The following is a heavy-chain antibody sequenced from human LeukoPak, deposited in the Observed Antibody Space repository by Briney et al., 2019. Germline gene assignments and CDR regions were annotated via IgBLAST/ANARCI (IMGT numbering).Heavy chain of an antibody. CDR2: INHSGST. Sequence: SETLSLTCAVYGGSFSGYYWSWIRQPPGKGLEWIGEINHSGSTNYNPSLKSRVTISVDTSKNQFSLNLSSVTAADTAVYYCARSAGGYYDSSGYYFFYWGQGTLVTVSS. J-gene: IGHJ4*02. V-gene: IGHV4-34*01. CDR3: ARSAGGYYDSSGYYFFY. CDR1: GGSFSGYY. D-gene: IGHD3-22*01.